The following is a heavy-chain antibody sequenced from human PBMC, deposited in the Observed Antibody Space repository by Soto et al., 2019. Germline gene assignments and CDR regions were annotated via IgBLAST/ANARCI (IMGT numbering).Heavy chain of an antibody. CDR2: IYYSEST. CDR1: GGSISSGGYY. D-gene: IGHD3-22*01. CDR3: VRAYYDTSGYSLDP. Sequence: SETLSLTCAVSGGSISSGGYYWSWIRQPPGKGLEWIGYIYYSESTNYNPSLKSRVIISVDTAKNQFSLRLSSVTAADTAVYYCVRAYYDTSGYSLDPWGQGTLVTFSS. V-gene: IGHV4-61*08. J-gene: IGHJ5*02.